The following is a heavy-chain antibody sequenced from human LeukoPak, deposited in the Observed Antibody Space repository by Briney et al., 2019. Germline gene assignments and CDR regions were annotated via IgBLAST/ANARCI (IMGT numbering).Heavy chain of an antibody. D-gene: IGHD2-15*01. CDR1: GFTFDDYA. CDR2: ISWNSGSI. V-gene: IGHV3-9*01. J-gene: IGHJ1*01. CDR3: ARDMEVVGVAGYFQH. Sequence: GGSLRLSCAASGFTFDDYAMHWVRQAPGKGLEWVSGISWNSGSIGYADSVKGRFTISRDNAKNSLYLQMNSLRAEDTAVYYCARDMEVVGVAGYFQHWGQGTLVTVSS.